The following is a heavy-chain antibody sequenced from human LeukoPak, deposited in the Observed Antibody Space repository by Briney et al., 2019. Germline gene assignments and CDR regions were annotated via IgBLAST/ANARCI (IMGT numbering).Heavy chain of an antibody. D-gene: IGHD6-13*01. J-gene: IGHJ5*02. CDR3: ASYSSSWYGNWFDP. V-gene: IGHV3-30*04. CDR2: ISYDGSNK. Sequence: GRSLRLSCAASGFTFSSYAMHWVRHAPGKGLEWVAVISYDGSNKYYADSVKGRFTISRDNSKNTLYLQMNSLRAEDTAVYYCASYSSSWYGNWFDPWGQGTLVTVSS. CDR1: GFTFSSYA.